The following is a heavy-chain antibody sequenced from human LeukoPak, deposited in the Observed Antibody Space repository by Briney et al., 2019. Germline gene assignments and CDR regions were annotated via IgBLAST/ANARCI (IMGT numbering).Heavy chain of an antibody. Sequence: GASVKVSCKASGGTFSSYAISWVRQAPGQGLEWMGWINPNSGVTSFAQRFQNRVTLTTDTSISATYMDLSGLRSDDTAVYYCARGGAVTAYYGWDFFRFDYWGQGTLVTVSS. D-gene: IGHD4-17*01. CDR1: GGTFSSYA. V-gene: IGHV1-2*02. CDR2: INPNSGVT. J-gene: IGHJ4*02. CDR3: ARGGAVTAYYGWDFFRFDY.